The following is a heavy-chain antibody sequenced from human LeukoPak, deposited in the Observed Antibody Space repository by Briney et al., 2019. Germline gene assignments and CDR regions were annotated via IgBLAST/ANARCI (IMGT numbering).Heavy chain of an antibody. CDR3: ARDRITIFGAGYYYMDV. V-gene: IGHV3-7*01. CDR2: IKQDGSKK. D-gene: IGHD3-3*01. CDR1: GFTFSSYA. Sequence: GGSLRLSCAASGFTFSSYAMHWVRQAPGKGLEWVANIKQDGSKKYYVDSVKGRFTISRDNAKNSLYLQMNSLRAEDTAVYYCARDRITIFGAGYYYMDVWGKGTTVIVSS. J-gene: IGHJ6*03.